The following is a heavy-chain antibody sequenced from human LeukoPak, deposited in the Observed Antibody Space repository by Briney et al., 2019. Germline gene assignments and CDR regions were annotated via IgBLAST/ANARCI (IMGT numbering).Heavy chain of an antibody. Sequence: GGSLRLSCAASGFTFSNYWMHWVRQVPGKGLVWVSRIYRDGSNTDYADSVKGRFTISRDNAKNSLYLQMNSLRAEDTALYHCARGSNLADYWGQGTLVTVSS. V-gene: IGHV3-74*01. CDR2: IYRDGSNT. J-gene: IGHJ4*02. CDR3: ARGSNLADY. D-gene: IGHD6-13*01. CDR1: GFTFSNYW.